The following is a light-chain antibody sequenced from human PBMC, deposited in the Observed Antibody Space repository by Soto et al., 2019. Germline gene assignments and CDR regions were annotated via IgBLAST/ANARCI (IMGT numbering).Light chain of an antibody. J-gene: IGLJ2*01. Sequence: QSVLTQPPSVSGAPGQRVTISCTGSSSNIGAGYDVHWYQQLPGTAPKLLIYDNTNRPSRVPDRFSGSKSDTSASLAITGLQAEDEADYYCQSYDSSLSGSVFGGGTQLTVL. V-gene: IGLV1-40*01. CDR1: SSNIGAGYD. CDR2: DNT. CDR3: QSYDSSLSGSV.